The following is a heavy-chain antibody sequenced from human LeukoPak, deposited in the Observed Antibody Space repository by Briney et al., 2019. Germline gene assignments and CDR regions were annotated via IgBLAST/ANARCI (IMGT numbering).Heavy chain of an antibody. CDR2: IYWDDDK. CDR3: ALRTLYYYDSSGYWFDP. Sequence: SGPTLVKPTQTLTLTCTFSDFSPTTGGVSVGWIRQPPGKALEWLALIYWDDDKRYSPSLKSRLTITKDTSKNQVVLTMTNMDPVDTGTYYCALRTLYYYDSSGYWFDPWGQGTLITVSS. J-gene: IGHJ5*02. CDR1: DFSPTTGGVS. D-gene: IGHD3-22*01. V-gene: IGHV2-5*02.